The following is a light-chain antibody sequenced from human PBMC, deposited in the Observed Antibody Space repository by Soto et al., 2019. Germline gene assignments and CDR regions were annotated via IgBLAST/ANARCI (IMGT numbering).Light chain of an antibody. CDR3: SLYRSENTYV. Sequence: SALAQPPSVSGSPGQSVTISCTGTSTDFVSYNRVSWYQQPPGTAPKLIIYEASNRPSGVPDRFSGSNSGNTASLTISGLQAAEEADYYCSLYRSENTYVFGTGTKVTVL. J-gene: IGLJ1*01. CDR1: STDFVSYNR. CDR2: EAS. V-gene: IGLV2-18*01.